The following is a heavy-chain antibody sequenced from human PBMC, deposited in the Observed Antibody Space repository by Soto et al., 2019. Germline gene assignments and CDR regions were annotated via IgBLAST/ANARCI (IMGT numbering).Heavy chain of an antibody. Sequence: PGGSLRLSCAASGFTFSSYEMNWVRQAPGKGLEWVSYISSSGSTIYYADSVKGRFTISRDNAKNSLYLQMNSLRAEDTAVYYCVRQQLGYYYGMDVWGQGTTVTVSS. D-gene: IGHD6-13*01. V-gene: IGHV3-48*03. CDR3: VRQQLGYYYGMDV. J-gene: IGHJ6*02. CDR1: GFTFSSYE. CDR2: ISSSGSTI.